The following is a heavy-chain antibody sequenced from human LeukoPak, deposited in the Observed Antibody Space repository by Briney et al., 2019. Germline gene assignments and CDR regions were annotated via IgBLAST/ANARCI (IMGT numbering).Heavy chain of an antibody. CDR3: ARHLDWKGITFDS. V-gene: IGHV4-61*03. CDR2: IYYSGST. CDR1: GGSISSGGYY. D-gene: IGHD3/OR15-3a*01. J-gene: IGHJ4*02. Sequence: SETLSLTCTVSGGSISSGGYYWSWIRQHPGKGLEWIGYIYYSGSTKYNPSLNSRVSMSVDTSKSHFSLRLRSVTAADTAVYYCARHLDWKGITFDSWGQGLLVTVSS.